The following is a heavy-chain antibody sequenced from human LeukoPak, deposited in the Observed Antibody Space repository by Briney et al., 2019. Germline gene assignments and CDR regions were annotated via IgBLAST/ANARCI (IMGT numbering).Heavy chain of an antibody. Sequence: PSETLSLTCTVSGGSLSGGGYFWSWIRQPPGKGLEWIGYIYHSGSTYYNPSLKSRVTISVDRSKNQFSLKLSSVTAADTAVYYCARGTSYSRGFDYWGQGTLVTVSS. CDR2: IYHSGST. J-gene: IGHJ4*02. D-gene: IGHD6-13*01. CDR1: GGSLSGGGYF. V-gene: IGHV4-30-2*01. CDR3: ARGTSYSRGFDY.